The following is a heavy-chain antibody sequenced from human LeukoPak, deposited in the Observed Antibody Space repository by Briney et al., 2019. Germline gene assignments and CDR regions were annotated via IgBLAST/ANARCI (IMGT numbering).Heavy chain of an antibody. CDR3: AREEGYSGYDYTTIEYNWFDP. CDR2: INHSGST. J-gene: IGHJ5*02. V-gene: IGHV4-34*01. Sequence: SETLSLTCAVYGGSFSGYYWSWIRQPPGKGLEWIGEINHSGSTNYSPSLKSRVTISVDTSKNQFSLKLSSVTAADTAVYYCAREEGYSGYDYTTIEYNWFDPWGQGTLVTVSS. D-gene: IGHD5-12*01. CDR1: GGSFSGYY.